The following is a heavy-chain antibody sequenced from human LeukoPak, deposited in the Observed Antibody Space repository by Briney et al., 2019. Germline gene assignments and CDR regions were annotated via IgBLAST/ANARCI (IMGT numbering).Heavy chain of an antibody. CDR2: ISSSSYI. V-gene: IGHV3-21*01. CDR1: GFTFSSYS. J-gene: IGHJ6*04. CDR3: ARSGRYFALGV. Sequence: PGGSLRLSCAASGFTFSSYSMNWVRQAPGKGLEWVSSISSSSYIYYADSVKGRFTISRDNAKNSLYLQMNSLRAEDTAVYYCARSGRYFALGVWGKGTRSPSPQ. D-gene: IGHD3-9*01.